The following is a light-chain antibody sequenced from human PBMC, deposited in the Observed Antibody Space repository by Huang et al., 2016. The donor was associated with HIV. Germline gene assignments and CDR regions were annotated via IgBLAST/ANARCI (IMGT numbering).Light chain of an antibody. J-gene: IGKJ1*01. CDR3: LQDFNYPRT. V-gene: IGKV1-6*01. CDR1: QGIRND. CDR2: AAS. Sequence: AIQMTQSPSSLSASLGDRITITCRASQGIRNDLGWYQHTPGKAPKLLIYAASELQVGVPLRFRGSGSGTDFTRIITSLQPEDVGTYYCLQDFNYPRTFGQGTTVNI.